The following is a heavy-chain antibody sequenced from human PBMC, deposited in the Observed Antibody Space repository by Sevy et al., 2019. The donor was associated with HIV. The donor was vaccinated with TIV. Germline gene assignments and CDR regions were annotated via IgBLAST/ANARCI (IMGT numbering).Heavy chain of an antibody. CDR3: ATSRSGYFDSSGYYIY. Sequence: GKSLKISCKGSGYSFTSHWIGWVRHMTGKGLEWMGIIYPDDSDTRYSPSFQGQVTFSADKSISTAYLQWSSLKASDTAMYYCATSRSGYFDSSGYYIYWGQGTLVTVSS. D-gene: IGHD3-22*01. CDR2: IYPDDSDT. CDR1: GYSFTSHW. V-gene: IGHV5-51*01. J-gene: IGHJ4*02.